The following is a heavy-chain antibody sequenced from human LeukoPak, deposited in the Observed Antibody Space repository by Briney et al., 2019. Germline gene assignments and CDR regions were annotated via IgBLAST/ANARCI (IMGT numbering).Heavy chain of an antibody. J-gene: IGHJ5*02. V-gene: IGHV1-69*13. CDR1: GYTFTTYS. D-gene: IGHD2-2*01. CDR3: ARGGERQYCSSTSCYQYNWFDP. CDR2: IIPIFGTA. Sequence: GASVKVSCKASGYTFTTYSMHWVRQAPGQGLEWMGGIIPIFGTANYAQKFQGRVTITADESTSTAYMELSSLRSEDTAVYYCARGGERQYCSSTSCYQYNWFDPWGQGTLVTVSS.